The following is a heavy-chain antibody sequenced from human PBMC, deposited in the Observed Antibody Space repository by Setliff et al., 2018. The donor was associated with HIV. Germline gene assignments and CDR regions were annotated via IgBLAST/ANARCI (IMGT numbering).Heavy chain of an antibody. Sequence: ASVKVSCKASGYTFTSYYIHWVRRAPGQGLEWMGIINPSGGSTNYAQKFQDRVTMTRDTSTTTVYMDLRSLKSEDTAVYYCARDPTGGAARFDYWGQGTLVTVSS. CDR2: INPSGGST. CDR3: ARDPTGGAARFDY. V-gene: IGHV1-46*01. D-gene: IGHD6-6*01. J-gene: IGHJ4*02. CDR1: GYTFTSYY.